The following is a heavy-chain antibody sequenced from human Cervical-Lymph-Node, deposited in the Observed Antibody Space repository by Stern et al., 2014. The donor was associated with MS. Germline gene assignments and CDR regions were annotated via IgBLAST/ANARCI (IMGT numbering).Heavy chain of an antibody. CDR1: GYSFTDYY. Sequence: VQLVESGSEMKKPGASLRVSCKTSGYSFTDYYLHWVRQAPGQGLEWMGRINPNSGGTNSAQKFQGRVTMTRDKSISTVYLALSRLTSDDTAVYYCAITYGSGFWGLDYWGQGSLVTVSS. CDR2: INPNSGGT. D-gene: IGHD6-19*01. V-gene: IGHV1-2*06. CDR3: AITYGSGFWGLDY. J-gene: IGHJ4*02.